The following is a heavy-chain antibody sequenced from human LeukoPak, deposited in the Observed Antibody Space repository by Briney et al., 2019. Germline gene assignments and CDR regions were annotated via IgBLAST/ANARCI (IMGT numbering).Heavy chain of an antibody. CDR1: GGSISSFY. CDR2: IYYSGNT. CDR3: ARLKLGYWNFDL. J-gene: IGHJ2*01. V-gene: IGHV4-59*08. Sequence: SETLSLTCTVSGGSISSFYWSWIRQPPGKGLEWIGYIYYSGNTNYNPSLKNRVALSLDSSKNQLSLRLMSVTAADTAVYYCARLKLGYWNFDLWGRGTLVTVSS.